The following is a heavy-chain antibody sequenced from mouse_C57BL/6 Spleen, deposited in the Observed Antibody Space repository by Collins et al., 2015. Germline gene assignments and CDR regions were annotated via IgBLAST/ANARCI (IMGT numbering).Heavy chain of an antibody. V-gene: IGHV4-1*01. D-gene: IGHD2-2*01. CDR1: GIDFSRYW. Sequence: EVKLLRSGGGLVQPGGSLKLSCAASGIDFSRYWMSWVRRAPGKGLEWIGEINPDSSTINYAPSLKDKFIISRDNAKNTLYLQMSKVRSEDTALYYCARERYGYDGYFDVWGTGTTVTVSS. CDR2: INPDSSTI. CDR3: ARERYGYDGYFDV. J-gene: IGHJ1*03.